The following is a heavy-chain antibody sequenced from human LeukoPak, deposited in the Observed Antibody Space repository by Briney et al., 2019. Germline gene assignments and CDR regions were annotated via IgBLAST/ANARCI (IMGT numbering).Heavy chain of an antibody. J-gene: IGHJ3*01. Sequence: GGSLRLSCAASGFTFSSYGMHWVRQAPGKGLEWVAIIWYDGSNKYYADSVKGRFTISRDNSKNTLYLQMNSLRAEDTAVYYCARDYGLNCYPTSCAGAFDSWGQGTMVTVSS. CDR3: ARDYGLNCYPTSCAGAFDS. CDR1: GFTFSSYG. D-gene: IGHD3-9*01. CDR2: IWYDGSNK. V-gene: IGHV3-33*01.